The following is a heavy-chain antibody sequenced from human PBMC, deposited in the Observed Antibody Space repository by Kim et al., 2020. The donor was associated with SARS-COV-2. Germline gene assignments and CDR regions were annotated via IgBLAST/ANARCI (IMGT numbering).Heavy chain of an antibody. Sequence: SETLSLTCAVYGGSFSAYYWSWMRQPPGKGLEWIGEINRIGSTNYNPSHKSRVAMSVDRSKNQFSLKITSVSVADTAVYYCARGRRDQLVRTASSHRMDVWGQGTTVTVSS. V-gene: IGHV4-34*01. CDR1: GGSFSAYY. CDR2: INRIGST. CDR3: ARGRRDQLVRTASSHRMDV. J-gene: IGHJ6*02. D-gene: IGHD1-1*01.